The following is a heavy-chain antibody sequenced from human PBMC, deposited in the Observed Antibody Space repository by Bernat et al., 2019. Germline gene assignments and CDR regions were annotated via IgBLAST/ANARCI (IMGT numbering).Heavy chain of an antibody. CDR3: ARDRPYSSSLGY. D-gene: IGHD6-13*01. CDR2: ISGYTGNT. CDR1: GYSFSNYG. Sequence: QVQLVQSGAEVKKPGASVKVSCKASGYSFSNYGISWVRQAPGQGLEWMGWISGYTGNTNYIQKFQGRVIMTIDTSTSTAYLELRSLRSDDTAVYYCARDRPYSSSLGYWGQGTLVTVSS. V-gene: IGHV1-18*01. J-gene: IGHJ4*02.